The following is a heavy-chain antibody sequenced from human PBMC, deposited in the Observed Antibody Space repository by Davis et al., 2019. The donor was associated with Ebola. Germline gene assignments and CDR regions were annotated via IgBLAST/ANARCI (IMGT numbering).Heavy chain of an antibody. CDR3: VRDYIFTFDL. V-gene: IGHV3-48*02. CDR2: ITSGSNAI. CDR1: AFTSSAFS. J-gene: IGHJ5*02. Sequence: PGGSLRLSCAASAFTSSAFSMNWVRQAPGEALEWISYITSGSNAIHYADSVKGRFTVSRDNVKNSLFLQMNSLRDEDSAVYYCVRDYIFTFDLWGQGAQVTVSS.